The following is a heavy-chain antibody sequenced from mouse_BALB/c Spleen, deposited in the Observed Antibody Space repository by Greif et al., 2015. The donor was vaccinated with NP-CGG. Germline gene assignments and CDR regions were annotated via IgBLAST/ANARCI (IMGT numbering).Heavy chain of an antibody. V-gene: IGHV14-3*02. J-gene: IGHJ3*01. CDR1: GFNIKDTY. CDR2: IDPANGNT. Sequence: EVQLQQSGAELVKPGASVKLSCTASGFNIKDTYMHWVKQRPEQGLEWIGRIDPANGNTKYDPKFQGKATVTADTSSNTAYLQLSSLTSEDTAVYYCASRFAYWGQGTLVTVSA. CDR3: ASRFAY.